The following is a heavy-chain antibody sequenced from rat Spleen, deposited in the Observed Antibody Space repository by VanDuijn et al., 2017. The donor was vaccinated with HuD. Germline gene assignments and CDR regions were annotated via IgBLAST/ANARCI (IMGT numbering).Heavy chain of an antibody. Sequence: VQLQESGPGLVKPSQSLSLTCSVTAYSIISSYRWNWIRKFPGNKLEWMGHLNSAGTTNYNPSPKSRITITRDTSKNQFFLHVNSVSTEDTATYYCARSRYNNYVMDAWGQGASVTVSA. CDR1: AYSIISSYR. CDR3: ARSRYNNYVMDA. V-gene: IGHV3-3*01. CDR2: LNSAGTT. J-gene: IGHJ4*01. D-gene: IGHD1-10*01.